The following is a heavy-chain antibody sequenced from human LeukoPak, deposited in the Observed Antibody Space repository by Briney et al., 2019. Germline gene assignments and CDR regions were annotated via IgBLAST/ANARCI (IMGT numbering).Heavy chain of an antibody. D-gene: IGHD3-10*01. Sequence: GGSLRLSCAASGFTFSSYSMNWVRQAPGKGLEWVSSISSSSSYIYYADSVKGRFTITRDNAKNSLYLQMNSLRAEDTAVYYCARSFTDYYCSGVHWGQGTLVTVSS. J-gene: IGHJ4*02. V-gene: IGHV3-21*01. CDR1: GFTFSSYS. CDR3: ARSFTDYYCSGVH. CDR2: ISSSSSYI.